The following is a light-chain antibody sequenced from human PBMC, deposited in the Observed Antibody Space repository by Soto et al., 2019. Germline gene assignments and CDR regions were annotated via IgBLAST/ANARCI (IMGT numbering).Light chain of an antibody. CDR1: QSVSSN. CDR2: GAS. V-gene: IGKV3-15*01. J-gene: IGKJ1*01. CDR3: QQYNNWPPWT. Sequence: EIVMTQSPATLSVSPGERATLSCRASQSVSSNLAWYQQKPGQAPRLLIYGASTRATGIPARFSGSGSGTEFTLTLSRLQAEDFAVYCCQQYNNWPPWTFGQGTKVAIK.